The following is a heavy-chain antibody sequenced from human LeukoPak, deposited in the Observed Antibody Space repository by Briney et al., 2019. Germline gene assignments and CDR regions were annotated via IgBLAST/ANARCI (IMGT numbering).Heavy chain of an antibody. CDR3: ASAIAAAGTFDY. Sequence: SETLSLTCAVYGGSFSGYYWSWIRQPPGKELEWIGEINHSGSTNYNPSLKSRVTISVDTSKNQFSLKLSSVTAADTAVYYCASAIAAAGTFDYWGQGTLVTVSS. J-gene: IGHJ4*02. V-gene: IGHV4-34*01. CDR1: GGSFSGYY. CDR2: INHSGST. D-gene: IGHD6-13*01.